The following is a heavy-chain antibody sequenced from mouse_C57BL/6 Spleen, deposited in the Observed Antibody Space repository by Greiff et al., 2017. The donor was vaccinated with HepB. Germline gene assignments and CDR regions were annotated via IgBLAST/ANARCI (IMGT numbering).Heavy chain of an antibody. D-gene: IGHD2-12*01. Sequence: QVQLQQSGAELVRPGASVTLSCKASGYTFTDYEMHWVKQTPVHGLEWIGAIDPETGGTAYNQKFKGKAILTADKSSSTAYMELRSLTSEDSAVYYCTRRGAYYSPYWGQGTTLTVSS. CDR1: GYTFTDYE. CDR3: TRRGAYYSPY. V-gene: IGHV1-15*01. J-gene: IGHJ2*01. CDR2: IDPETGGT.